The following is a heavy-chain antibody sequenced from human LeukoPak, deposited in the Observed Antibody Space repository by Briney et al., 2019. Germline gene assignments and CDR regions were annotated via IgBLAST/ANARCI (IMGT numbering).Heavy chain of an antibody. Sequence: GGSLRLPCAVSGFTFSSYSMNWVRQAPGKGLEWVSSISSSSSYIYYADSVKGRFTISRDNAKNSLYLQVNSLRVEDTAVYYCARTGIAAAGTFDYWGRGTLVTVSS. J-gene: IGHJ4*02. CDR3: ARTGIAAAGTFDY. CDR1: GFTFSSYS. CDR2: ISSSSSYI. V-gene: IGHV3-21*01. D-gene: IGHD6-13*01.